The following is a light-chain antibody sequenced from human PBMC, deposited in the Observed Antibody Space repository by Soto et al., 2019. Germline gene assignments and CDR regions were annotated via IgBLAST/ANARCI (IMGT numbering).Light chain of an antibody. J-gene: IGKJ1*01. V-gene: IGKV1-5*01. CDR1: ETIRRW. Sequence: DIEMTQYPSTPSASVGGRVTLTCRASETIRRWLAWYQQRPGKAPKVLIYDSSTLESGVPARFSGSGSETEFTLTISSLQPEDSATYYCQHYNSDPWTFGQGTKVDIK. CDR3: QHYNSDPWT. CDR2: DSS.